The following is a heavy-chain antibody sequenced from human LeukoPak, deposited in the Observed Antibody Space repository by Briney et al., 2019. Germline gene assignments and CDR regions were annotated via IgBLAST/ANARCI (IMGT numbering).Heavy chain of an antibody. CDR3: AKDFLTGYPRLYYFDY. J-gene: IGHJ4*02. CDR1: GFTFSSYG. D-gene: IGHD3-9*01. CDR2: ISGSGGST. Sequence: GGSLRLSCAASGFTFSSYGMSWVRQAPGKGLEWVSAISGSGGSTYYADSVKGRFTISRDNSKNTLYLQMNSLRAEDTAVYYCAKDFLTGYPRLYYFDYWGQGTLVTVSS. V-gene: IGHV3-23*01.